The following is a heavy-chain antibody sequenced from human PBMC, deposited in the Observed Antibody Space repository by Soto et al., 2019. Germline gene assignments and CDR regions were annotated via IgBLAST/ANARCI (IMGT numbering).Heavy chain of an antibody. Sequence: SETLSLTCTVSGGSISSYYWSWIRQPPGKGLEWIGYIDYSGSTNYNPSLKSRVTISVDTSKNQFSLKLSSVTAADTAVYYCAREGRKYSSSPDNWFDPWGQGTLVTVSS. CDR3: AREGRKYSSSPDNWFDP. CDR1: GGSISSYY. V-gene: IGHV4-59*01. J-gene: IGHJ5*02. D-gene: IGHD6-6*01. CDR2: IDYSGST.